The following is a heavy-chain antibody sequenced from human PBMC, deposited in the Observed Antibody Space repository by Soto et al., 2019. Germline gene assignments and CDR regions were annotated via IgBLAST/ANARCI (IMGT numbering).Heavy chain of an antibody. CDR1: GFAFSSYA. CDR2: IINSGGAA. Sequence: EVQLLESGGGLVQPGGSLRLSCEASGFAFSSYAMSWVRQAPGTGLEWVSSIINSGGAALYADSVKGRFTISRDNSRNTLYLQMNSLRVGDTAVYYCARGYVDKSMPAWGQGTLVTVSS. J-gene: IGHJ5*02. V-gene: IGHV3-23*01. D-gene: IGHD5-18*01. CDR3: ARGYVDKSMPA.